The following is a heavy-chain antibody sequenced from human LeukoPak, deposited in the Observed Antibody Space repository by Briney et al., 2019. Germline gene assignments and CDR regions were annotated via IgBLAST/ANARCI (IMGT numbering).Heavy chain of an antibody. D-gene: IGHD3-22*01. Sequence: SETLSLTCTVSGGSISSSSYYWGWIRQPPGKGLAWIGSIYYSGSTYYNPSLKSRVTISVDTSKNQFSLKLSSVTAADTAVYYCARLRAHYYDSMDYWGQGTLVTVSS. V-gene: IGHV4-39*01. J-gene: IGHJ4*02. CDR2: IYYSGST. CDR1: GGSISSSSYY. CDR3: ARLRAHYYDSMDY.